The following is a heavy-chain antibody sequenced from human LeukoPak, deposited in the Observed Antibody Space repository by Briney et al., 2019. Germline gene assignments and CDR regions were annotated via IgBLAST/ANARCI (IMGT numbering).Heavy chain of an antibody. CDR1: GGSISSSSYY. CDR3: ARVGLAHYDILTSYSRGYYGMDV. CDR2: INHSGST. Sequence: TSETLSLTCTVSGGSISSSSYYWSWIRQPPGKGLEWIGEINHSGSTNYNPSLKSRVTISVDTSKNQFSLKLSSVTAADTAVYYCARVGLAHYDILTSYSRGYYGMDVWGQGTTVTVSS. V-gene: IGHV4-39*07. J-gene: IGHJ6*02. D-gene: IGHD3-9*01.